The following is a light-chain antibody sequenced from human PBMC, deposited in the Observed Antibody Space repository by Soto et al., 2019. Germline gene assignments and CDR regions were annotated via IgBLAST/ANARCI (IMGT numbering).Light chain of an antibody. CDR3: QQSYSSIT. CDR1: QSIRSY. J-gene: IGKJ5*01. CDR2: DAS. Sequence: DIQLTQSPSSLSASVGDKVTITCRASQSIRSYLDWVQQKPGKAPILLIYDASSLQTGVPSRFSGSGSGTDFSLTISSLQPEDFATYYCQQSYSSITFGQGTRLEIK. V-gene: IGKV1-39*01.